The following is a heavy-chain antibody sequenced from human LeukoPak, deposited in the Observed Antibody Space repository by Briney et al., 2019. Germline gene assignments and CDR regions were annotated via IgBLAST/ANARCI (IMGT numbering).Heavy chain of an antibody. CDR3: ARVDTRIVMDLNWFDA. CDR1: GYTFTSYG. D-gene: IGHD3-22*01. V-gene: IGHV1-18*01. Sequence: GASVKVSCKASGYTFTSYGISWVRQAPGQGLEWMGWISAYNGNTNYAQKLQGRVTMTTDTSTSTAYMELRSLRSDDTAVYYCARVDTRIVMDLNWFDAWGQGTLVTVSS. CDR2: ISAYNGNT. J-gene: IGHJ5*01.